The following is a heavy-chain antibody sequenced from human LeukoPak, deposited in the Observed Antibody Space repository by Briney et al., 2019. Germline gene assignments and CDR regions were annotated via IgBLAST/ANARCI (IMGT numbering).Heavy chain of an antibody. Sequence: ASVKVSCKASGYTFTGYYMHWVRQAPGQGLEWMGGIIPIFGTANYAQKFQGRVTITTDESTSTAYMELSSLRSEDTAVYYCARGMTGYWDYWGQGTLVTVSS. CDR1: GYTFTGYY. CDR3: ARGMTGYWDY. V-gene: IGHV1-69*05. CDR2: IIPIFGTA. J-gene: IGHJ4*02. D-gene: IGHD3-9*01.